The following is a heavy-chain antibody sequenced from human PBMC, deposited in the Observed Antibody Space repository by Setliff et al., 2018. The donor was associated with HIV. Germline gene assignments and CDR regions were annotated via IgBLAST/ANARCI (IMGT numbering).Heavy chain of an antibody. CDR1: GYSISSGYY. J-gene: IGHJ6*03. CDR3: ARVSPLTHYYYMDM. Sequence: SETLSLTCGVSGYSISSGYYWNWFRQPAGKGLESLGRIYTSGNMNYNPSLKSRVTMSADTSRNQLSLRLSSVTAADTAVYYCARVSPLTHYYYMDMWGKGTTVTVSS. CDR2: IYTSGNM. D-gene: IGHD7-27*01. V-gene: IGHV4-4*07.